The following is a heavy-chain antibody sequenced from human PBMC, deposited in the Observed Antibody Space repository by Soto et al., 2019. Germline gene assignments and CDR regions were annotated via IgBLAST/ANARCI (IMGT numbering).Heavy chain of an antibody. CDR3: ARTMVRGSYYTDMDV. CDR2: IYHSGST. CDR1: GGSISSSNW. V-gene: IGHV4-4*02. Sequence: SETLSLTCAVSGGSISSSNWWSWVRQPPGKGLEWIGEIYHSGSTNYNPSLKSRVTISVDKSKNQFSLKLSSVTAADTAVYYCARTMVRGSYYTDMDVWGQGNTVTVSS. J-gene: IGHJ6*02. D-gene: IGHD3-10*01.